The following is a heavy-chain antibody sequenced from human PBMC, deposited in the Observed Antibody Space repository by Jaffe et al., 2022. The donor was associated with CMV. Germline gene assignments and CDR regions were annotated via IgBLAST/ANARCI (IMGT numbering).Heavy chain of an antibody. CDR3: AKDRRRSDYYDSSGYYIPGPFDY. D-gene: IGHD3-22*01. CDR2: ISYDGSNK. J-gene: IGHJ4*02. Sequence: QVQLVESGGGVVQPGRSLRLSCAASGFTFSSYGMHWVRQAPGKGLEWVAVISYDGSNKYYADSVKGRFTISRDNSKNTLYLQMNSLRAEDTAVYYCAKDRRRSDYYDSSGYYIPGPFDYWGQGTLVTVSS. CDR1: GFTFSSYG. V-gene: IGHV3-30*18.